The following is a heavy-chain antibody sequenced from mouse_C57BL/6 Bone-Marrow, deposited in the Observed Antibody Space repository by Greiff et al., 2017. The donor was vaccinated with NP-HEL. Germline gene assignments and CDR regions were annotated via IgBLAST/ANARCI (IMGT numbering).Heavy chain of an antibody. CDR1: GYSFTSYY. Sequence: VQLQQSGPELVKPGASVKISCKASGYSFTSYYIHWVKQRPGQGLEWIGWIYPGSGNTKYNEKFKGKATLTADTSSSTAYMQLSSLTSEDSAVYYCATGGVPYFDYWGQGTTLTVSS. CDR3: ATGGVPYFDY. CDR2: IYPGSGNT. J-gene: IGHJ2*01. V-gene: IGHV1-66*01.